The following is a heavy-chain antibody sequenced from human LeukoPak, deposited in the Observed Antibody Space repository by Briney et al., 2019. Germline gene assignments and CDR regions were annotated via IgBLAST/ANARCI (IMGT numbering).Heavy chain of an antibody. J-gene: IGHJ3*02. Sequence: GGSLRLSCAASGFSFSSYAMSWVRQAPGKGLEWVSGIVDSGVGTHYTDSVKGRFTISRDKSRNTPYLQMNSLRGEDTAVYYCAKDHPEGDGYNYGAFDIWGQGTMVTVSS. CDR2: IVDSGVGT. CDR1: GFSFSSYA. V-gene: IGHV3-23*01. CDR3: AKDHPEGDGYNYGAFDI. D-gene: IGHD5-24*01.